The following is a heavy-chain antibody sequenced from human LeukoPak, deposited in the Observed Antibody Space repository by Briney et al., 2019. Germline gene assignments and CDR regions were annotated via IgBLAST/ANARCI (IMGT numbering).Heavy chain of an antibody. D-gene: IGHD2-15*01. V-gene: IGHV3-23*01. CDR2: IRASGDLT. CDR1: GFTFSRYA. J-gene: IGHJ4*02. Sequence: GGSLRLSCAASGFTFSRYAMSWVRQAPGKGLDWVSAIRASGDLTYYADSVKGRFTISRDNSKNALYLQMNSLRAEDTAVYYCAKMRPEIVVVAEIDYWGQGTLVTVSS. CDR3: AKMRPEIVVVAEIDY.